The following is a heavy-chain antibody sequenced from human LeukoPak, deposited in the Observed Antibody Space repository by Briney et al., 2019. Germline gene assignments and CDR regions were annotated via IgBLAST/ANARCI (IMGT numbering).Heavy chain of an antibody. V-gene: IGHV3-30*02. Sequence: AGSLRLSCAASGFTFSSYGMHWVRQAPGKGLEWVAFIRYDGSNKYYADSVKGRFTISRDNSKNTLYLQMNSLRAEDTAVYYCARDSSYYDFYYYMDVWGKGTTVTVSS. CDR2: IRYDGSNK. CDR3: ARDSSYYDFYYYMDV. CDR1: GFTFSSYG. J-gene: IGHJ6*03. D-gene: IGHD3-3*01.